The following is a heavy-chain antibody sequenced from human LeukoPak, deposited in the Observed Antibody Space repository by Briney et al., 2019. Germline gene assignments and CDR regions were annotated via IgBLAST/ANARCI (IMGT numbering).Heavy chain of an antibody. V-gene: IGHV1-18*01. J-gene: IGHJ4*02. D-gene: IGHD1-26*01. CDR1: GYTFTSYG. Sequence: ASVKVSCKASGYTFTSYGISWVRQAPGQGLEWMGWISAYNGNTNYAQKLQGRVTMTTDTSTSTAYTELRSLRSDDTAVYYCARMYSGSYDVDYWGQGTLVTVSS. CDR3: ARMYSGSYDVDY. CDR2: ISAYNGNT.